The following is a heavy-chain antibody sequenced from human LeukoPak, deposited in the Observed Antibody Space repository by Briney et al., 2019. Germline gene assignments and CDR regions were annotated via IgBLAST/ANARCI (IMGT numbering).Heavy chain of an antibody. D-gene: IGHD3-3*01. J-gene: IGHJ4*02. Sequence: GASVKVSCKASGYTFTSYDINWVRQATGQGLEWMGWMNPNSGNTGYAQKFQGRVTITRNTSISTAYMELSSLKASDTAMYYCARRFGAIFGVVPFDYWGQGTLVTVSS. V-gene: IGHV1-8*03. CDR2: MNPNSGNT. CDR1: GYTFTSYD. CDR3: ARRFGAIFGVVPFDY.